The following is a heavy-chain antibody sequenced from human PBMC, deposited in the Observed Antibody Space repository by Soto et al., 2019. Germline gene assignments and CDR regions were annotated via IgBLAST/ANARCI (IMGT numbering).Heavy chain of an antibody. Sequence: SVKVSCKASGGTFSSYAISWVRQAPGQGLEWMGGIIPIFGTANYAQKFQGRVTITADESTSTAYMELSSLRSEDTAVYYCARGPDTAMVSGNYYYGMDVWGQGTTVTVSS. CDR2: IIPIFGTA. D-gene: IGHD5-18*01. V-gene: IGHV1-69*13. CDR3: ARGPDTAMVSGNYYYGMDV. CDR1: GGTFSSYA. J-gene: IGHJ6*02.